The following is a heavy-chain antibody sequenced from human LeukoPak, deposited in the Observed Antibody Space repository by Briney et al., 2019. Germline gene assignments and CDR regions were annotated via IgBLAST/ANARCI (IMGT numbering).Heavy chain of an antibody. D-gene: IGHD6-13*01. CDR1: GYSISSGYY. CDR3: ARVGPYSSSWYEGWDY. V-gene: IGHV4-38-2*02. J-gene: IGHJ4*02. Sequence: SETLSLTCTVSGYSISSGYYWGWIRQPPGKGLEWIGSIYHSGSTYYNPSLKSRVTISVDTSKNQFSLKLSSVTAADTAVYYCARVGPYSSSWYEGWDYWGQGTLVTVSS. CDR2: IYHSGST.